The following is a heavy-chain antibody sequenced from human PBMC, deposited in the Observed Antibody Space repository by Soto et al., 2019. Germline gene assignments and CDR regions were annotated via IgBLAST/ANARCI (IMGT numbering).Heavy chain of an antibody. J-gene: IGHJ4*02. D-gene: IGHD3-22*01. V-gene: IGHV3-7*01. CDR1: GFTFSSYW. Sequence: GGSLRLSYEASGFTFSSYWMSWVRQAPGKGLEWVANIKQDGSEKYYVDSVKGRFTISRDNAKNSLYLQMNSLRAEDTAVYYCARVYDSSGYPFDYWGQGTLVTVSS. CDR3: ARVYDSSGYPFDY. CDR2: IKQDGSEK.